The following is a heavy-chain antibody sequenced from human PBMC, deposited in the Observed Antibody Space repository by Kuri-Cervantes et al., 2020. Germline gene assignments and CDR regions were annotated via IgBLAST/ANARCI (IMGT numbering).Heavy chain of an antibody. CDR2: INPNSGGT. J-gene: IGHJ3*02. V-gene: IGHV1-2*04. D-gene: IGHD6-13*01. CDR1: GYTFTGYY. Sequence: ASVKVSCKASGYTFTGYYMHWVRQAPGQGLEWMGWINPNSGGTNYAQKLQGWVTMTRDTSISTAYMELSRLRSDDTAVYYCARDGLGAAASLAFDIWGQGTMVTVSS. CDR3: ARDGLGAAASLAFDI.